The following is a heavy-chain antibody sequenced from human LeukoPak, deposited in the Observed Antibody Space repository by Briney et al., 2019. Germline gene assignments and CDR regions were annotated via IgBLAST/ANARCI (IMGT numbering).Heavy chain of an antibody. D-gene: IGHD6-19*01. CDR3: ARRVAVAGIEYFDY. Sequence: GESLKISCKGSGYSFTSYWIGWVRQMPGKGLEWMGIIYPGDSDTSYRPSFQGQVTISTDKSISTAYLQWSSLKASDTAMYYCARRVAVAGIEYFDYWGQGTLVTVSS. CDR1: GYSFTSYW. J-gene: IGHJ4*02. CDR2: IYPGDSDT. V-gene: IGHV5-51*03.